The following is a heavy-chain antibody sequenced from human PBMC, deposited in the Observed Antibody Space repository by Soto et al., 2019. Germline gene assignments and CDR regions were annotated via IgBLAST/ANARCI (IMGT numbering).Heavy chain of an antibody. J-gene: IGHJ5*02. V-gene: IGHV3-30-3*01. D-gene: IGHD3-3*01. CDR1: GFNFSTYS. Sequence: QTLAYASSGFNFSTYSMHLVRQKQGKGLEWVAVISYDGSNKYYADSVKGRFTISRDNSKSTLYVQMDSLRAEDTAVYYCARDSADFWSGTIKGLPNCFDPCGQGTQVTVSS. CDR2: ISYDGSNK. CDR3: ARDSADFWSGTIKGLPNCFDP.